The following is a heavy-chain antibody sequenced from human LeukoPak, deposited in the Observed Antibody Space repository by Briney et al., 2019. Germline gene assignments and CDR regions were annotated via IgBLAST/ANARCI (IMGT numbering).Heavy chain of an antibody. CDR3: AGFSRTRESS. CDR2: IKQDGSVH. D-gene: IGHD1-7*01. J-gene: IGHJ5*02. CDR1: GFIFSGYW. Sequence: GGSLRLSCAASGFIFSGYWMSWARQAPGKGLEWVANIKQDGSVHQYVDSVKGRFTISRDNAKNSVYLQMDSLRAEDTAVYYCAGFSRTRESSWGQGTLVTVSS. V-gene: IGHV3-7*01.